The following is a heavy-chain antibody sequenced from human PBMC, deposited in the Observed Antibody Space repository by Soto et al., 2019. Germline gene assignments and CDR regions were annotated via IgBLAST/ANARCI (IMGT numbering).Heavy chain of an antibody. Sequence: VPLVESGGGLVQPGGSLRLSCAASGFTFGSNWMSWVRQAPGKGLEWVANIKRDGSEKYYVDSVKGRFTISRDNAKNTLYLQMNSLRADDTAVYYCASLEWESTGYADYWGQGTLVTVSS. J-gene: IGHJ4*02. D-gene: IGHD3-3*01. CDR3: ASLEWESTGYADY. CDR1: GFTFGSNW. V-gene: IGHV3-7*03. CDR2: IKRDGSEK.